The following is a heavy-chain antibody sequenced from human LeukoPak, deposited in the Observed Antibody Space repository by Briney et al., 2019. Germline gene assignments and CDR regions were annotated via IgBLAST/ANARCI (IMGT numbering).Heavy chain of an antibody. CDR3: ARTFYYGSGRARYMDV. CDR1: GYTFAGYH. Sequence: ASVKVSCKASGYTFAGYHMHWVRQAPGQGLEWMGWINPDSGGTDYAQKFQGRVTMTRDTSISTAYMELSRLRSDDTAMYYCARTFYYGSGRARYMDVWGKGTTVTVSS. V-gene: IGHV1-2*02. CDR2: INPDSGGT. J-gene: IGHJ6*03. D-gene: IGHD3-10*01.